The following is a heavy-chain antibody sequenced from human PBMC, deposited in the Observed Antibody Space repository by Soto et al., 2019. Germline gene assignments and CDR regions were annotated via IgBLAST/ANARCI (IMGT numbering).Heavy chain of an antibody. D-gene: IGHD2-21*01. V-gene: IGHV4-30-2*01. J-gene: IGHJ5*02. CDR2: IYHSGST. CDR3: ARALRDSPGWFDP. CDR1: GGSISSGGYP. Sequence: SETLSLTCAVSGGSISSGGYPWSWIRQPPGKGLEWIGYIYHSGSTYYNPSLKSRVTISVDRSKNQFSLKLSSVTAADTAVYYCARALRDSPGWFDPWGQGTLVTVSS.